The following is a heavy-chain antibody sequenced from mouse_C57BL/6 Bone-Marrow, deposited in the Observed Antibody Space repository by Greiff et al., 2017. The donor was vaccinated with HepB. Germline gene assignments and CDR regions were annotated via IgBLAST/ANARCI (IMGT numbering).Heavy chain of an antibody. J-gene: IGHJ1*03. V-gene: IGHV1-61*01. CDR1: GYTFTSYW. CDR3: ARGTTVVAHWYFDV. Sequence: VQLQQSGAELVRPGSSVKLSCKASGYTFTSYWMDWVKQRPGQGLEWIGNIYPSDSETHYNQKFKDKATLTVDKSSSTAYMQLSSLTSEDSAVYYCARGTTVVAHWYFDVWGTGTTVTVSS. D-gene: IGHD1-1*01. CDR2: IYPSDSET.